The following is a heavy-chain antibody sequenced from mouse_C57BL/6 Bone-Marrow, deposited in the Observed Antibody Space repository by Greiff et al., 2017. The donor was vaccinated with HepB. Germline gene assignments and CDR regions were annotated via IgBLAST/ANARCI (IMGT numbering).Heavy chain of an antibody. Sequence: EVNVVESGGGLVKPGGSLKLSCAASGFTFSSYAMSWVRQTPEKRLEWVATISDGGSYTYYPDNVKGRFTISRDNAKNNLYLQMSHLKSEDTAMYYCARGYYAMDYWGQGTSVTVSS. CDR2: ISDGGSYT. CDR1: GFTFSSYA. CDR3: ARGYYAMDY. J-gene: IGHJ4*01. V-gene: IGHV5-4*03.